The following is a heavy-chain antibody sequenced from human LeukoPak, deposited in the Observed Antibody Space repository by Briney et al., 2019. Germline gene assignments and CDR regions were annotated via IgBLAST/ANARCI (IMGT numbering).Heavy chain of an antibody. CDR3: ASIMAVAGTDY. Sequence: PGGSLRLSCAASGFTVSSNYMSWVRQAPGKGLEWVSVIYSGGSTYYADSVKGRFTISRDNAKNSLYLQMNSLRAEDTAVYYCASIMAVAGTDYWGQGTLVTVSS. D-gene: IGHD6-19*01. CDR2: IYSGGST. J-gene: IGHJ4*02. V-gene: IGHV3-53*01. CDR1: GFTVSSNY.